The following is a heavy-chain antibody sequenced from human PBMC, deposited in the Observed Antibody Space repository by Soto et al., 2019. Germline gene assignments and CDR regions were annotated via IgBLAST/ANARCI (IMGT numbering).Heavy chain of an antibody. CDR2: IYYSGIT. V-gene: IGHV4-30-4*01. CDR1: GGSISSGAYY. CDR3: ARDNYGDTYYFDY. Sequence: QVQLQESGPGLVKPSQTLSLTCTVSGGSISSGAYYWSWVRQPPGKGLQWIGYIYYSGITYYNPAPKSRVTLSVDTSTNQFCRKLSSVTATDTAVYYWARDNYGDTYYFDYWGQGTLISVSS. D-gene: IGHD4-17*01. J-gene: IGHJ4*02.